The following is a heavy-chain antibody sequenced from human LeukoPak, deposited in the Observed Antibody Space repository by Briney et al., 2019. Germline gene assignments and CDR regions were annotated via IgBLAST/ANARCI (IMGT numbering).Heavy chain of an antibody. D-gene: IGHD3-16*01. CDR3: ARDWGGRGFDY. J-gene: IGHJ4*02. CDR1: GYTFTDYG. CDR2: VSSYNGNT. V-gene: IGHV1-18*01. Sequence: ASVKVSCKASGYTFTDYGISWVRQAPGQGLEWMGWVSSYNGNTNYAQKLQGRVTMTTDTSTSTAYMELRSLKSDDTAVYYCARDWGGRGFDYWGQGTLVTVSS.